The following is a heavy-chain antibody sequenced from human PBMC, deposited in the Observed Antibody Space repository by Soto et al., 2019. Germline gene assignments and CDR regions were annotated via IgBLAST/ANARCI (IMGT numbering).Heavy chain of an antibody. CDR1: GGSISSYY. J-gene: IGHJ5*02. CDR3: ARNSDLRGYSNGWFDP. D-gene: IGHD6-25*01. V-gene: IGHV4-59*01. Sequence: AGTLSLTCTVSGGSISSYYWSWIRQPPGKGLEWIGYIYYSGSTNYNPSLKSRVTISVDTSKNQFSLKLSSVTAADTAVYYCARNSDLRGYSNGWFDPWGQGTLVTVSS. CDR2: IYYSGST.